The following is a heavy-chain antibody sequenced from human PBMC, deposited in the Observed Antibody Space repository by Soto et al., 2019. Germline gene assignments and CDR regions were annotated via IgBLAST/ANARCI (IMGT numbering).Heavy chain of an antibody. Sequence: ASVKVSCKTSGYTFSSYTIAWVRQAPGQGLEWLGWISPDDGNTEYEQKFQGRVTMTADTLTNNAYMELRSLKYDDTAVYYCARVEAPFGESLHWGQGTPVTVS. V-gene: IGHV1-18*01. D-gene: IGHD3-10*01. CDR1: GYTFSSYT. CDR2: ISPDDGNT. CDR3: ARVEAPFGESLH. J-gene: IGHJ4*02.